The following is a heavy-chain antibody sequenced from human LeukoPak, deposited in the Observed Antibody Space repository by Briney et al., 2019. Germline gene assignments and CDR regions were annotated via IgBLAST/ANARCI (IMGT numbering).Heavy chain of an antibody. D-gene: IGHD3-10*01. Sequence: GESLKISCKGSGYSFTSYWIGWVRQMPGKGLEWMGIIYPGDSDTTYSPPFQGQVTISADKSISTAYLQWSSLKASDTAMYYCARRMVRGVITSPFDYWGQGTLVTVSS. CDR1: GYSFTSYW. J-gene: IGHJ4*02. V-gene: IGHV5-51*01. CDR3: ARRMVRGVITSPFDY. CDR2: IYPGDSDT.